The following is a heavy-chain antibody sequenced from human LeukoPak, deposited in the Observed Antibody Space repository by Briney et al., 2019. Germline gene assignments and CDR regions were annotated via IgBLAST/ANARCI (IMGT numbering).Heavy chain of an antibody. CDR1: GGTFNNYT. J-gene: IGHJ5*02. Sequence: GASVKVSCKASGGTFNNYTITWVRQASGQGLEWMGGIIPIFGTANYAQKFQGRVTITADKSTSTAYMELSSLRSEDTAVYYCARDLGREQLVGPWGQGTLVTVPS. D-gene: IGHD6-6*01. V-gene: IGHV1-69*06. CDR2: IIPIFGTA. CDR3: ARDLGREQLVGP.